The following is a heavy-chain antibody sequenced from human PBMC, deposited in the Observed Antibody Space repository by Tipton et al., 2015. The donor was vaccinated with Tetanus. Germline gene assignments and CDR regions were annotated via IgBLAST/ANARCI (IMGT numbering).Heavy chain of an antibody. CDR2: MYSGGDT. V-gene: IGHV3-53*01. Sequence: GSLRLSCVASGFIVSSHYMSWVRQAPGKGLEWVSVMYSGGDTYYVDSVKGRFSISRDNAKITLYLQMNSLRVEDTAVYYCVRDGGSSGWLAYWGQGTLVTVSS. J-gene: IGHJ4*02. CDR1: GFIVSSHY. D-gene: IGHD6-19*01. CDR3: VRDGGSSGWLAY.